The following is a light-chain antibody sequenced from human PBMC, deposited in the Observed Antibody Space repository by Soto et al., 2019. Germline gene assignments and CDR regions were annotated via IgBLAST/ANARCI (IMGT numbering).Light chain of an antibody. CDR3: GTWDSSLSGVV. V-gene: IGLV1-51*01. J-gene: IGLJ2*01. Sequence: QSVLTQPPSVSAAPGQKVNISFSGSSSNIGNNYVSWYQQLPGTAPKLLIYDNNKRPSGIPDRFSGSKSGTSATLGITGLQTGDEADYYCGTWDSSLSGVVFGGGTKLTVL. CDR1: SSNIGNNY. CDR2: DNN.